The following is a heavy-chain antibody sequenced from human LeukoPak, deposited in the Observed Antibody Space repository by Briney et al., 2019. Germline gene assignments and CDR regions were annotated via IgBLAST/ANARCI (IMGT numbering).Heavy chain of an antibody. Sequence: SETLSLTCTVSGGSISSSSYYWGWIRQPPGKGLEWIGSIYYSGSTYYNPSLKSRVTISVDTSKNQFSLKLSSVTAADTAVYYCARPQRANWAPHDAFDIWGQGTMVTVSS. D-gene: IGHD7-27*01. CDR2: IYYSGST. V-gene: IGHV4-39*01. CDR3: ARPQRANWAPHDAFDI. CDR1: GGSISSSSYY. J-gene: IGHJ3*02.